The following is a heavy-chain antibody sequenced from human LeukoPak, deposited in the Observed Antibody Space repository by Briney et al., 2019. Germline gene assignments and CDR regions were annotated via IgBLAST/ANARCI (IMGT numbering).Heavy chain of an antibody. CDR3: ATGVHGIAAAGDYYFDY. V-gene: IGHV4-59*01. J-gene: IGHJ4*02. CDR2: MYYRGNT. CDR1: GGSIRNYY. D-gene: IGHD6-13*01. Sequence: SETLSLTCTVSGGSIRNYYWSWIRQPPGKGLEWIGYMYYRGNTNYDPSLKSRVTISIDTPNNQFSLKLSSVTAADTAVYYCATGVHGIAAAGDYYFDYWGQGTLVTVSS.